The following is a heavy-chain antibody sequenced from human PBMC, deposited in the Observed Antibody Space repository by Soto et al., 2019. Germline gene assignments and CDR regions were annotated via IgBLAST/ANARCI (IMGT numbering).Heavy chain of an antibody. CDR2: IYDSGSS. Sequence: QVHLEETGPGLVKPSQTLSLTCTVSGASISSGDYFWSWIRQSPGKGLEWIGYIYDSGSSYYNPSLKSRVSMSVDTSKNQFSLKLSSVTAADTAVYYCAREKGYISGPKNFDYWGQGLLVTVSS. CDR3: AREKGYISGPKNFDY. J-gene: IGHJ4*02. D-gene: IGHD5-12*01. CDR1: GASISSGDYF. V-gene: IGHV4-30-4*01.